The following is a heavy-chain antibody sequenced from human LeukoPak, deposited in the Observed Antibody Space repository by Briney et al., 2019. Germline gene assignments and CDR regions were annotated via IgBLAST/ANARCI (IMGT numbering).Heavy chain of an antibody. V-gene: IGHV4-30-2*01. CDR2: IYHSGST. Sequence: SQTLSLTCTVSGGSISSGGYYWSWIRQPPGKGLEWIGYIYHSGSTYYNPSLKSRVTILVDRSKNQFSLKLSSVTAADTAVYYCARAGSGSSSLAQSLETTYWGQGTLVTVSS. CDR1: GGSISSGGYY. J-gene: IGHJ4*02. D-gene: IGHD6-6*01. CDR3: ARAGSGSSSLAQSLETTY.